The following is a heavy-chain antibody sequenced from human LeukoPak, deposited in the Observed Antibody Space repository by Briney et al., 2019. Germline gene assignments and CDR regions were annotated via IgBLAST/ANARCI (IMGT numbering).Heavy chain of an antibody. V-gene: IGHV4-4*02. J-gene: IGHJ3*02. CDR1: GGSISSSNW. D-gene: IGHD4-17*01. CDR3: ASLPMTTVIPGENDAFDI. Sequence: SETLSLTCAVSGGSISSSNWRSWVRQPPGKGLEWIGEIYHSGSTNYNPSLKSRVTISVDKSKNQFSLKLSSVTAADTAVYYCASLPMTTVIPGENDAFDIWGQGTMVTVSS. CDR2: IYHSGST.